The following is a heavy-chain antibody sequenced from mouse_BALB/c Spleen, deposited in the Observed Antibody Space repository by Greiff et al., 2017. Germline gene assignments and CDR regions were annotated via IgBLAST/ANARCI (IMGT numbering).Heavy chain of an antibody. D-gene: IGHD2-3*01. J-gene: IGHJ3*01. Sequence: EVKLVESGGGLVQPGGSRKLSCAASGFTFSSFGMHWVRQAPEKGLEWVAYISSGSSTIYYADTVKGRFTISRDNPKNTLFLQMTSLRSEDTAMYYCARDGYYVDFAYWGQGTLVTVSA. V-gene: IGHV5-17*02. CDR3: ARDGYYVDFAY. CDR1: GFTFSSFG. CDR2: ISSGSSTI.